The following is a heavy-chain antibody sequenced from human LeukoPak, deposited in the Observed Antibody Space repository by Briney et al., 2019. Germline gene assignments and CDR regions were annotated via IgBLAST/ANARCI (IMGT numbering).Heavy chain of an antibody. J-gene: IGHJ5*02. CDR2: IYYSGST. CDR3: ARDYDVLTAYPPTQLFDP. D-gene: IGHD3-9*01. Sequence: SETLSLTCAVYGGSISNYYWSWIRQPPGKGLEWIGYIYYSGSTNYNPSLRSRVTMSVDTSKNQFSLKLNSVTAADTAVYYCARDYDVLTAYPPTQLFDPWGQGTLVTVSS. V-gene: IGHV4-59*12. CDR1: GGSISNYY.